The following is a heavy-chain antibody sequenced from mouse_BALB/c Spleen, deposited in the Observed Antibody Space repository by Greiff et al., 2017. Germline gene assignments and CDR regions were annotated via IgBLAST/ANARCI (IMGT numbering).Heavy chain of an antibody. CDR1: GFTFSDYY. J-gene: IGHJ3*01. CDR3: ARDRRLDDYDGFAY. D-gene: IGHD2-4*01. V-gene: IGHV5-4*02. Sequence: EVQGVESGGGLVKPGGSLKLSCAASGFTFSDYYMYWVRQTPEKRLEWVATISDGGSYTYYPDSVKGRFTISRDNAKNNLYLQMSSLKSEDTAMYYCARDRRLDDYDGFAYWGQGTLVTVSA. CDR2: ISDGGSYT.